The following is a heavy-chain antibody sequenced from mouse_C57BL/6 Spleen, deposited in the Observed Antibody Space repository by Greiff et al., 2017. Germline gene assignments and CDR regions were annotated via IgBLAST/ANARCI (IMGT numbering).Heavy chain of an antibody. CDR3: ARRDWEGAWFAY. CDR2: ISNGGGST. Sequence: EVQLVESGGGLVQPGGSLKLSCAASGFTFSDYYMYWVRQTPEKRLEWVAYISNGGGSTYYPDTVKGRFTISRDNAKNTLYLQMSRLKSEDTAMYYCARRDWEGAWFAYWGQGTLVTVSA. J-gene: IGHJ3*01. V-gene: IGHV5-12*01. D-gene: IGHD4-1*01. CDR1: GFTFSDYY.